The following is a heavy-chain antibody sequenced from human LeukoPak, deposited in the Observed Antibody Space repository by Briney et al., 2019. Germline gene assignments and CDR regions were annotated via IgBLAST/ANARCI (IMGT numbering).Heavy chain of an antibody. V-gene: IGHV3-48*04. CDR1: EFTFTTYR. Sequence: PGGSLRLSCAASEFTFTTYRMSWVRQAPGKGLEWVSYISSSGSTIYYADSVKGRFTISRDNAKNSLYLQMNSLRAEDTAVYYCARDLYYDSSGFWLPDRRFDYWGQGTLVTVSS. J-gene: IGHJ4*02. CDR2: ISSSGSTI. CDR3: ARDLYYDSSGFWLPDRRFDY. D-gene: IGHD3-22*01.